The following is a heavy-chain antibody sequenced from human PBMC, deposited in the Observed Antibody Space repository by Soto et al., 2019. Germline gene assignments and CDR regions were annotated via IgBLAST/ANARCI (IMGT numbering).Heavy chain of an antibody. V-gene: IGHV4-59*01. CDR2: IYYRGST. J-gene: IGHJ6*02. CDR3: ARQQLLPFYYALDV. D-gene: IGHD6-13*01. CDR1: GGSISGYY. Sequence: SETLSLTCNVSGGSISGYYWSWIRQPPGKGLEYIGYIYYRGSTNYNPSLESRVTMSVDTSRNQFSLKVNSVTAADTAVYYCARQQLLPFYYALDVWGQGTTVTVS.